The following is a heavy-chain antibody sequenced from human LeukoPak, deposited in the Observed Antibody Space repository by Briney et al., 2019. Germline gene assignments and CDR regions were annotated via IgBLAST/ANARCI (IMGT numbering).Heavy chain of an antibody. V-gene: IGHV1-18*01. CDR1: GYTFTSYG. CDR3: ARDRYNWNYEGVSFDY. CDR2: ISAYNGNT. Sequence: SVKVSCKASGYTFTSYGISWVRQAPGQGLEWMGWISAYNGNTNYAQKLQGRVTMTTDTSTSTAYMELRSLRSDDTAVYYCARDRYNWNYEGVSFDYWGQGTLVTVSS. J-gene: IGHJ4*02. D-gene: IGHD1-7*01.